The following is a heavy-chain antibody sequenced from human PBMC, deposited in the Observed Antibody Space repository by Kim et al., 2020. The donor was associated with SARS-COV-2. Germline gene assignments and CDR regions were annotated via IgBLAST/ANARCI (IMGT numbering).Heavy chain of an antibody. D-gene: IGHD6-13*01. J-gene: IGHJ6*02. Sequence: GGSLRLSCAASGFTFSDYYMSWIRQAPGKGLEWVSYISSSGSTIYYADSVKGRFTISRDNAKNSLYLQMNSLRAEDTAVYYCARVRGAAGPFYDYYYGMDVWGQGTTVTVSS. CDR3: ARVRGAAGPFYDYYYGMDV. V-gene: IGHV3-11*01. CDR1: GFTFSDYY. CDR2: ISSSGSTI.